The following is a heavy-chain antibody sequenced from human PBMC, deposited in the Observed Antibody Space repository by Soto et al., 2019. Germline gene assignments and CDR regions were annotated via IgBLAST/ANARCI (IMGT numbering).Heavy chain of an antibody. CDR1: GFTFSSYG. J-gene: IGHJ6*02. D-gene: IGHD6-6*01. CDR3: ARVLRYKSQLVFDYYGMDV. V-gene: IGHV3-33*01. CDR2: IWYDGSNK. Sequence: GGYLRLSCAASGFTFSSYGMHWVRQAPGKGLEWVAVIWYDGSNKYYADSVKGRFTISRDNSKNTLYLQMNSLRAEDTAVYYCARVLRYKSQLVFDYYGMDVWGQGTTVTVSS.